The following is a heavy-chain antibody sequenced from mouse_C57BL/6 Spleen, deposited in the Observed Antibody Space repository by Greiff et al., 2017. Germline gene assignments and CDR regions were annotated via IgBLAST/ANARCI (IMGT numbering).Heavy chain of an antibody. CDR2: INPSNGGT. V-gene: IGHV1-53*01. D-gene: IGHD1-1*01. J-gene: IGHJ3*01. CDR1: GYTFTSYW. CDR3: ARSGTTVVATDAY. Sequence: QVQLQQPGTELVKPGASVKLSCKASGYTFTSYWMHWVKQRPGQGLEWIGNINPSNGGTNYNEKFKSKATLTVDKSSSTAYMQRSSLTSEDSAVYYCARSGTTVVATDAYWGQGTLVTVSA.